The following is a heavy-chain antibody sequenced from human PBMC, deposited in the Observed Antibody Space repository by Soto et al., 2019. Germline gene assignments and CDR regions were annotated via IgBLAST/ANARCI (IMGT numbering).Heavy chain of an antibody. CDR3: ARDVQAVRGVIICCPRARGIDV. Sequence: ASVKVSCKASGYSFSDYYIYWVRQAPGKGPEWMGIINPSGGLTNYAQKFQGRVTMTRDTSTSTVYMELKSLRSEDTAMYYCARDVQAVRGVIICCPRARGIDVWGQGTTVTVSS. CDR2: INPSGGLT. V-gene: IGHV1-46*01. D-gene: IGHD3-10*01. CDR1: GYSFSDYY. J-gene: IGHJ6*02.